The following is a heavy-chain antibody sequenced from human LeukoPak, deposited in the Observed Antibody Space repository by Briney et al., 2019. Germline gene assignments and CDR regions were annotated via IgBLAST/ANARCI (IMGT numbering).Heavy chain of an antibody. V-gene: IGHV4-31*03. CDR2: IHYTGKT. J-gene: IGHJ4*02. D-gene: IGHD2-8*01. CDR1: GGSISSGGY. Sequence: PSETLSLTCTVSGGSISSGGYWSWIRQHPEKGLEWIGYIHYTGKTYYNPSLKSRVSISVDKSQNQFSLNLNSVTAADTAVYFCAGIVPREAAQFDFWGQGTLVTVSS. CDR3: AGIVPREAAQFDF.